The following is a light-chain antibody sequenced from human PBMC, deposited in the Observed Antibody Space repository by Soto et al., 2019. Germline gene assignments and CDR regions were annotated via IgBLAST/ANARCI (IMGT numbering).Light chain of an antibody. CDR2: EVA. Sequence: QAVVTQPASVSGSPGQSITISCTGTNSDIGGYNFVSWYQQHPGKAPKVIIYEVANRPSGVSTRFSGSKSGNTASLTISGLQAEDEADYYCSSYTSSNTLFVVFGGGTKVTVL. CDR3: SSYTSSNTLFVV. CDR1: NSDIGGYNF. J-gene: IGLJ2*01. V-gene: IGLV2-14*01.